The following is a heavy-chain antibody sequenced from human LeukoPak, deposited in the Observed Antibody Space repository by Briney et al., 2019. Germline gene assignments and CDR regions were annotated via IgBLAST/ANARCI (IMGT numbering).Heavy chain of an antibody. V-gene: IGHV1-69*13. D-gene: IGHD1-26*01. Sequence: SVKVSCKASGGTFSSYAISWVRQAPGQGLEWMGGIIPIFGTANYAQKFQGRVTITADESTSTAYMELSSLRSEDTAVYYCARGSLVGATEYYFDYWGQGTMVTVSS. CDR1: GGTFSSYA. CDR2: IIPIFGTA. J-gene: IGHJ4*03. CDR3: ARGSLVGATEYYFDY.